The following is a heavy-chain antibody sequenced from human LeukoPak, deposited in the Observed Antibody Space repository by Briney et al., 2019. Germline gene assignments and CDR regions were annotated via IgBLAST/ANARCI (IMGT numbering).Heavy chain of an antibody. CDR1: GFTVSSNY. J-gene: IGHJ3*02. CDR2: IYSGGSR. Sequence: PAGSLRLSCAASGFTVSSNYRSWVRQAPGKGLEWVSVIYSGGSRYYADSVKGRFTISRDNSKNTLYLQMNSLRAEDTAVYYCARDLAFDIWGQGTMVTVSS. V-gene: IGHV3-66*02. CDR3: ARDLAFDI.